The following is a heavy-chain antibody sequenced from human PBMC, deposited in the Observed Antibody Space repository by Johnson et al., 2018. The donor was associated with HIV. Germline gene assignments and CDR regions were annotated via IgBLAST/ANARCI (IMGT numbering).Heavy chain of an antibody. V-gene: IGHV3-30*18. Sequence: QVQLVESGGGVVQPGRSLRLSCAASGFTFSSYCLHWVRQAPGKGLEWVAVVSYDGSNKYYADSVKGRFTISRDNSKHTLYVYRSSLRVEDAGVYYCAKVVGYGYNRWGAFELWGQGTMVTVSS. D-gene: IGHD5-24*01. CDR1: GFTFSSYC. CDR2: VSYDGSNK. CDR3: AKVVGYGYNRWGAFEL. J-gene: IGHJ3*01.